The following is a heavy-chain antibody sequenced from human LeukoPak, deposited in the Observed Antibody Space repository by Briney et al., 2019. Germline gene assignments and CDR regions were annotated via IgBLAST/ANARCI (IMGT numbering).Heavy chain of an antibody. Sequence: SGPTLVNPXQTLTLTCTFSGLSLSTSRVGVGWIRQPPGKALEWLALIYWDDDKRYSPSLKSRLTITKDTSKNQVVLTMTNMDPVDTATYYCAHSFRFLEWLIIDYWGQGTLVTVSS. CDR1: GLSLSTSRVG. CDR3: AHSFRFLEWLIIDY. CDR2: IYWDDDK. D-gene: IGHD3-3*01. J-gene: IGHJ4*02. V-gene: IGHV2-5*02.